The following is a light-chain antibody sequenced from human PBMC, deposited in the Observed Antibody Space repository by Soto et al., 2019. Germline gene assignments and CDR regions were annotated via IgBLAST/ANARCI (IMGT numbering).Light chain of an antibody. CDR2: EVV. Sequence: QSVLTQPASVSGSPGQSITISCTGTSCDIGGYNSVSWYQQHPGKAPKLLIYEVVKRPSGVSNRFSGSKSGNTASLTISGLQADDEADYYCSSFTSASTWVFXGGPQMAVL. J-gene: IGLJ3*02. CDR3: SSFTSASTWV. CDR1: SCDIGGYNS. V-gene: IGLV2-14*01.